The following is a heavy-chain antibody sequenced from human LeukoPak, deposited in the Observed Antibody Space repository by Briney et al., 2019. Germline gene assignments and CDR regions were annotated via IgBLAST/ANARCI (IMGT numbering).Heavy chain of an antibody. V-gene: IGHV3-7*01. CDR3: AKVRLGYCSGGSCSRGGTSMDV. CDR2: IKQDGSEK. CDR1: GFTFSSYV. J-gene: IGHJ6*03. Sequence: PGGSLRLSCAASGFTFSSYVMHWVRQAPGKGLEWVANIKQDGSEKYYVDSVKGRFTISRDNAKNSLYLQMNSLRAEDTAVYYCAKVRLGYCSGGSCSRGGTSMDVWGRGTTVTISS. D-gene: IGHD2-15*01.